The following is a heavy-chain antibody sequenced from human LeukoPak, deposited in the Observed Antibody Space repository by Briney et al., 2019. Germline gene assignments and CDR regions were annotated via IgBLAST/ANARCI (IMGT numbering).Heavy chain of an antibody. CDR2: IRYDGSNE. D-gene: IGHD2-15*01. J-gene: IGHJ6*03. Sequence: GGSLRLSCAASGFSFSGYGVHWVRQAPGKGLEWVAFIRYDGSNEYYADSVKGRFTISRDKSKNTLSLQMNGLRVEDTAVYYCAKVMPPGRIRFYSYYMDVWGKGTTVTVS. CDR1: GFSFSGYG. V-gene: IGHV3-30*02. CDR3: AKVMPPGRIRFYSYYMDV.